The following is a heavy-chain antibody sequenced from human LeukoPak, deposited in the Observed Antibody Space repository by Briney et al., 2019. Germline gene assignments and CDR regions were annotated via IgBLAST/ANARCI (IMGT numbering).Heavy chain of an antibody. CDR3: AGGYRVPQAPFDY. CDR2: ISYDGSNK. CDR1: GFTFSSYA. Sequence: PGGSLRLSCAASGFTFSSYAMHGVRQAPGKGLEWVAVISYDGSNKYYAGSVKGRFTISRDNSKNTLYLQMNSLRAEDTAVYYCAGGYRVPQAPFDYWGQGTLVTVSS. V-gene: IGHV3-30*04. J-gene: IGHJ4*02. D-gene: IGHD1-26*01.